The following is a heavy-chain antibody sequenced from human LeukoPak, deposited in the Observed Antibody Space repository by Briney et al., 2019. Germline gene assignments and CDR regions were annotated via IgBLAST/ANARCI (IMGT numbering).Heavy chain of an antibody. D-gene: IGHD6-13*01. J-gene: IGHJ4*02. V-gene: IGHV4-59*01. CDR2: VHHSGTT. CDR3: ARAGSSWSFDY. Sequence: SETLSLTCSVSGGSIRSDYWSWIRQPPGKGLEWIGYVHHSGTTNYNPSLKSRVTISLDTSKNQFSLRLTSVTAADTAVYSCARAGSSWSFDYWGQGTLVTVSS. CDR1: GGSIRSDY.